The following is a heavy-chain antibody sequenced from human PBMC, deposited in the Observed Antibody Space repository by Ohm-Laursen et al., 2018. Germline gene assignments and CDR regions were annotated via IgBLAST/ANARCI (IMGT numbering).Heavy chain of an antibody. D-gene: IGHD5-12*01. CDR3: ARGLVVNSGYDWGWDY. CDR2: IYSRGNT. CDR1: GGFISGHY. J-gene: IGHJ4*02. Sequence: TLSLTCPVSGGFISGHYWTWIRQPAGKGLDWIGRIYSRGNTDYNPSLKSRVTISLDTSKNQFSLKLNSVTAADTAVYYCARGLVVNSGYDWGWDYWGQGALVTVSS. V-gene: IGHV4-4*07.